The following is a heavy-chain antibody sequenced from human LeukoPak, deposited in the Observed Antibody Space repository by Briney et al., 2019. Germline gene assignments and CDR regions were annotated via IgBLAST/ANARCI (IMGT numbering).Heavy chain of an antibody. V-gene: IGHV1-18*01. D-gene: IGHD3-22*01. J-gene: IGHJ4*02. CDR1: GYTFTSYG. Sequence: ASVKVSCKASGYTFTSYGISWVRQAPGQGLEWMGWISAYNGNTNYAQKLQGRVTMTTDTSTSTAYMELRSLRSDDTAVYYCARAGGYYDSSGYYHVGQIDYWGQGTLVTVSS. CDR3: ARAGGYYDSSGYYHVGQIDY. CDR2: ISAYNGNT.